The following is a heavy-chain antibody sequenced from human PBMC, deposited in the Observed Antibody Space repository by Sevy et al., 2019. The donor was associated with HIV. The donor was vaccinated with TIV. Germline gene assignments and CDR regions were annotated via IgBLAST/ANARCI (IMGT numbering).Heavy chain of an antibody. CDR1: GFTFSNFE. CDR3: ARATYYYDSSGPYYFDY. D-gene: IGHD3-22*01. CDR2: ITSSGSTI. J-gene: IGHJ4*02. Sequence: GGSLRLSCAASGFTFSNFEMNWVRQAPGKGLEWISYITSSGSTIYYADSVQGPFTISRDNAKNSLFLQMNSLRAEDTAVYYCARATYYYDSSGPYYFDYWGQGTLVTVSS. V-gene: IGHV3-48*03.